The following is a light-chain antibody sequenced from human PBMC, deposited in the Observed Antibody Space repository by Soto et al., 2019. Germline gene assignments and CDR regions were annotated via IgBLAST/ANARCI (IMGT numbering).Light chain of an antibody. Sequence: QPVLTQPPSGTGAPGQRVTFSCTGSSSNIVADYNVHWYQQLPGTAPKLLIYGNSNRPSWVADRFSGSRSGTSASLAITGLQAEDEADYYCQSYDSSLSAVVFGGGTKLTVL. CDR3: QSYDSSLSAVV. V-gene: IGLV1-40*01. CDR2: GNS. CDR1: SSNIVADYN. J-gene: IGLJ2*01.